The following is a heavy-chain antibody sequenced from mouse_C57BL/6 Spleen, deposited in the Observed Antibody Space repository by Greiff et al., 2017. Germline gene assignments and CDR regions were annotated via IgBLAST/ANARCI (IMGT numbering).Heavy chain of an antibody. V-gene: IGHV14-2*01. Sequence: VQLQQSGAELVKPGASVKLSCTASGFNIKDYYMHWVKQRTEQGLEWIGRIDPEDGETKSAPKFQGKATITADTSSNTAYLQLSSLTSEDTAVYYCARIDYDYDEGFAYWGQGTLVTVSA. D-gene: IGHD2-4*01. CDR1: GFNIKDYY. CDR2: IDPEDGET. J-gene: IGHJ3*01. CDR3: ARIDYDYDEGFAY.